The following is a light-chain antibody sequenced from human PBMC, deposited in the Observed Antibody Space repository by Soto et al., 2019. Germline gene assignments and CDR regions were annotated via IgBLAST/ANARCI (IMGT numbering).Light chain of an antibody. CDR1: QNIYYN. CDR2: RAS. CDR3: LQYHNLWA. V-gene: IGKV3-15*01. Sequence: IVMTQSPATLSVSPGESATLSCRASQNIYYNVAWYQHRPGQAPRLLIYRASTRATGVPARFSGSGSGTEFTVTISSLQSEDFTVYSCLQYHNLWAFGQGTKLDI. J-gene: IGKJ1*01.